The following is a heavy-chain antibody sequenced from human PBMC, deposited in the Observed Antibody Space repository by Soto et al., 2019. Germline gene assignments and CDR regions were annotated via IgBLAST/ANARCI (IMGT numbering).Heavy chain of an antibody. Sequence: QVQLVESGGGVVQPGRSLRLSCAASGFTFSSYGMHWVRQAPGKGLEWVAVIWYDGSNKYYADSVKGRFTISRDNSKNTLDLQMNSLRAGDTAVYYCARGGGGGWMNSNFDYWGQGTLVTVSS. CDR1: GFTFSSYG. J-gene: IGHJ4*02. D-gene: IGHD3-16*01. CDR3: ARGGGGGWMNSNFDY. CDR2: IWYDGSNK. V-gene: IGHV3-33*01.